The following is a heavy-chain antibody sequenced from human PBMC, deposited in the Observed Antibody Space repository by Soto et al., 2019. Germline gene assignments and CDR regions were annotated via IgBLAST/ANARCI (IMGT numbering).Heavy chain of an antibody. CDR1: GFTFSSYS. V-gene: IGHV3-48*01. CDR3: AKDRFYYDSSAYYYDAFYI. D-gene: IGHD3-22*01. CDR2: ISSSSSTI. J-gene: IGHJ3*02. Sequence: SGFTFSSYSMNWVRQATGKGLEWVSYISSSSSTIYYADSVKGRFTISRDNSKNTLYLQMSSLRAEDTALYYCAKDRFYYDSSAYYYDAFYIWGQGTMVTVSS.